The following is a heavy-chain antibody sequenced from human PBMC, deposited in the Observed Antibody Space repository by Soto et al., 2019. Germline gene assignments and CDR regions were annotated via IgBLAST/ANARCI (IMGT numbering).Heavy chain of an antibody. CDR2: ISGSGGST. J-gene: IGHJ4*02. Sequence: EVQLLESGGGLVQPGGSLRLSCAASGFTFSSYAMSWVRQAPGKGLEWVSAISGSGGSTYYADSVKGRFTISRDNSKNTLYLQMNSLRAEDTAVYYCATDPHLLLRFDYWGQGTLVTVSS. CDR1: GFTFSSYA. V-gene: IGHV3-23*01. CDR3: ATDPHLLLRFDY. D-gene: IGHD2-15*01.